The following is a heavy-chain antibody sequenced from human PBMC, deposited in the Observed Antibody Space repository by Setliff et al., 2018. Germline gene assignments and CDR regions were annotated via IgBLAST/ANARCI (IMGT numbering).Heavy chain of an antibody. CDR1: GGPISSNEYY. CDR2: MYFGGTT. CDR3: ARHAITQSLVADF. D-gene: IGHD2-8*02. V-gene: IGHV4-39*01. Sequence: SETLSLTCTVSGGPISSNEYYWGWIRQSPERGLEWIASMYFGGTTQYNPSLKSRVTISVDTSKNRFTLNLRSVTAADTAVYYCARHAITQSLVADFWGQGILVTVSS. J-gene: IGHJ4*02.